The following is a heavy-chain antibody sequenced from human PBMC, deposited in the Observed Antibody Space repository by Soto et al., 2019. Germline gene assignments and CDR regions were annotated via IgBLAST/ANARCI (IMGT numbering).Heavy chain of an antibody. D-gene: IGHD6-19*01. Sequence: QVQLVQSGAEVKKPGSSVKVSCKASGGTFSSYAISWVRQAPGQGLEWMGGIIPIFGTANYAQKFQGRVTITADESTSTADMELSSRRSDDTAVYYCARVPGIAVAGSVRFDPWGQGTLVTVSS. CDR3: ARVPGIAVAGSVRFDP. J-gene: IGHJ5*02. CDR1: GGTFSSYA. V-gene: IGHV1-69*01. CDR2: IIPIFGTA.